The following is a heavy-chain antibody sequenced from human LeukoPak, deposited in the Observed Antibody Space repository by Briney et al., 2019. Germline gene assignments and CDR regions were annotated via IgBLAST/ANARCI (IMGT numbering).Heavy chain of an antibody. J-gene: IGHJ3*02. D-gene: IGHD3-10*01. CDR2: IYHSGST. Sequence: PSETPSLTCTVSGGSISSSSYYWGWIRQPPGKGLEWIGSIYHSGSTYYNPSLKSRVTMSVDTSKNQYCLKLSAVTAADTAVYYCARDNLRSGSYYDAFDIWGQGTMVTVSS. CDR1: GGSISSSSYY. V-gene: IGHV4-39*07. CDR3: ARDNLRSGSYYDAFDI.